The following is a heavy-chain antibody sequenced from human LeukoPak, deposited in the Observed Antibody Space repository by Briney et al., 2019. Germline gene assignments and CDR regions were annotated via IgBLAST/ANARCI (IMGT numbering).Heavy chain of an antibody. CDR3: VKDYYDSSGNLLGY. D-gene: IGHD3-22*01. Sequence: PGGSLRLSCAVSGLTFSSSFMSWVRQAPGKGLEYVSAISSNGGSTYYADSVKGRFTISRDNSKNTLYLQMSSLRAEDTAVYYCVKDYYDSSGNLLGYWGQGTLVTVSS. V-gene: IGHV3-64D*09. CDR2: ISSNGGST. CDR1: GLTFSSSF. J-gene: IGHJ4*02.